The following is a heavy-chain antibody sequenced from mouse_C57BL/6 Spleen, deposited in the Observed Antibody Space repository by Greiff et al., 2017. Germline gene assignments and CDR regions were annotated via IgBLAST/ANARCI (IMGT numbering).Heavy chain of an antibody. D-gene: IGHD6-2*01. Sequence: QVQLQQSGPELVKPGASVKISCKASGYAFSSSWMNWVKQRPGKGLEWIGRIYPGDGDTNYNGKFKGKATLTADKSSSTAYMQLSSLTSEDSAVYFCARSLGRGCAYWGQGTLVTVSA. J-gene: IGHJ3*01. CDR1: GYAFSSSW. V-gene: IGHV1-82*01. CDR3: ARSLGRGCAY. CDR2: IYPGDGDT.